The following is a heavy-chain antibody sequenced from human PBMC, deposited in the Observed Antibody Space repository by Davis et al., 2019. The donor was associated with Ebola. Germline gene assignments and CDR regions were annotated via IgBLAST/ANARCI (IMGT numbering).Heavy chain of an antibody. CDR2: IYPGDSDT. J-gene: IGHJ4*02. CDR3: ARRDASGWYYFDY. Sequence: GESLKISCHGSGYSFANYWIGWVRQMPGKGLEWMGMIYPGDSDTRFSPSFRGQVSISADKSISTAYLQWSSLKASDTAMFYCARRDASGWYYFDYWGQGTLVTVSS. CDR1: GYSFANYW. D-gene: IGHD6-19*01. V-gene: IGHV5-51*01.